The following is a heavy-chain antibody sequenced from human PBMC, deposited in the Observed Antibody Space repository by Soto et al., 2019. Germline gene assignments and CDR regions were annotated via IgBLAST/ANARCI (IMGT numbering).Heavy chain of an antibody. V-gene: IGHV4-31*03. D-gene: IGHD2-15*01. J-gene: IGHJ6*02. CDR2: IYYSGST. CDR3: AREPTPRLPHYGMDV. CDR1: GGSISSGGYY. Sequence: QVQLQESGPGLVKPSQTLSLTCTVSGGSISSGGYYWSWIRQHPGKGLEWIGYIYYSGSTYYNPSLKSRVTISVDTSKNPFSLTLSSVTAADTAVYYCAREPTPRLPHYGMDVWGQGTTVTVSS.